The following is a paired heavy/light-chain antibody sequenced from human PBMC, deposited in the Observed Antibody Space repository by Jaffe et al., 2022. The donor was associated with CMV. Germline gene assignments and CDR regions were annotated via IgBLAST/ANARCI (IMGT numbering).Light chain of an antibody. CDR3: SSYTSSSTLVV. CDR1: SSDVGGYNY. Sequence: QSALTQPASVSGSPGQSITISCTGTSSDVGGYNYVSWYQQHPGKAPKLMIYDVSNRPSGVSNRFSGSKSGNTASLTISGLQAEDEADYYCSSYTSSSTLVVFGGGTQLTVL. V-gene: IGLV2-14*03. CDR2: DVS. J-gene: IGLJ7*01.
Heavy chain of an antibody. CDR1: GYTFTSYY. Sequence: QVQLVQSGAEVKKPGASVKVSCKASGYTFTSYYMHWVRQAPGQGLEWMGIINPSGGSTSYAQKFQGRVTMTRDTSTSTVYMELSSLRSEDTAVYYCARDPFPFVDTAMVTLNYYYGMDVWGQGTTVTVSS. D-gene: IGHD5-18*01. V-gene: IGHV1-46*01. CDR3: ARDPFPFVDTAMVTLNYYYGMDV. CDR2: INPSGGST. J-gene: IGHJ6*02.